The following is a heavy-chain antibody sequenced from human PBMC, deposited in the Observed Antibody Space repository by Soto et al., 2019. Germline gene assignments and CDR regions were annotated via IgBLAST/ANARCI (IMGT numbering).Heavy chain of an antibody. CDR2: INPYSGGT. D-gene: IGHD6-6*01. J-gene: IGHJ6*02. Sequence: GDSVKVSSQSSGYSFPDYHMHWVRQAPVQGLEWMGWINPYSGGTNYAQKFQGWVTMTRDTSISTAYMELSRLRSDDTAVYYCARDHVEYSSSSGIIAVAGKTHYYYYGMDVWGQGTTVTVSS. V-gene: IGHV1-2*04. CDR1: GYSFPDYH. CDR3: ARDHVEYSSSSGIIAVAGKTHYYYYGMDV.